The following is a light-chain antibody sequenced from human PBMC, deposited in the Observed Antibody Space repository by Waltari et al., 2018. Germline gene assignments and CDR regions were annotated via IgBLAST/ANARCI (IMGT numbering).Light chain of an antibody. J-gene: IGKJ3*01. CDR1: QSIPSNY. CDR2: IAS. Sequence: IVLTQSPGTLSLSPGERATLSCRASQSIPSNYLAWYQQRPGRAPRLLIYIASSRATGIPDRFSGSGSGKDFTLTISRLEPEDFAVYYCQQSGGSPFTFGPGTKVDIK. V-gene: IGKV3-20*01. CDR3: QQSGGSPFT.